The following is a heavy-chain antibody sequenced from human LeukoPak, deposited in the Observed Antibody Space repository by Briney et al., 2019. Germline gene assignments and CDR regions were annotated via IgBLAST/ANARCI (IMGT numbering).Heavy chain of an antibody. Sequence: GGPLRLSCVASGFTFSSYEMHWVRQAPGKGLEWVSRITSDGSSTSHADSVKGRFTTSRDNAKNTLYLQMNSLRAEDTAVYYCAGGGTTWLEYWGQGSVVTVSS. CDR3: AGGGTTWLEY. D-gene: IGHD1-14*01. J-gene: IGHJ4*02. V-gene: IGHV3-74*01. CDR2: ITSDGSST. CDR1: GFTFSSYE.